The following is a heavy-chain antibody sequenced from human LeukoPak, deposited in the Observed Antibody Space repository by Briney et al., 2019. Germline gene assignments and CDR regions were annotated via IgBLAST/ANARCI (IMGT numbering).Heavy chain of an antibody. CDR2: ILYSGST. V-gene: IGHV4-61*08. Sequence: SQTLSLTCTVSGGSISSGDYYWSWVRQPPGKGLEWIGYILYSGSTTYNPSLKSRVTISIDTSKNQFSLKLSSVTAADTAVYYCARGKYSSSDAFDVWGQGTMVTVSS. D-gene: IGHD6-6*01. CDR1: GGSISSGDYY. CDR3: ARGKYSSSDAFDV. J-gene: IGHJ3*01.